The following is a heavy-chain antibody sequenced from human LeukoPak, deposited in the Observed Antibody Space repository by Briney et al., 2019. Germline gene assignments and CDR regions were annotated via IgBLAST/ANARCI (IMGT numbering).Heavy chain of an antibody. Sequence: GGSLRLSCAASGFTFSSYEMNWVRQAPGKGLEWVASMSTSGTYTYYADSVKGRFTVSRDNAKNSLYLQMNSLRAEDTAVYYCAREGSSEEFDYWGQGTLVTVSS. CDR3: AREGSSEEFDY. V-gene: IGHV3-21*01. D-gene: IGHD6-19*01. J-gene: IGHJ4*02. CDR1: GFTFSSYE. CDR2: MSTSGTYT.